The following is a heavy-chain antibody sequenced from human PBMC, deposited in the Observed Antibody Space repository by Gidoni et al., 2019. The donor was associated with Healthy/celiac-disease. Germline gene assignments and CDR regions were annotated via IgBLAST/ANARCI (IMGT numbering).Heavy chain of an antibody. CDR2: ISSSSSYI. V-gene: IGHV3-21*01. CDR3: ARDRAAAGTSPFDY. J-gene: IGHJ4*02. CDR1: GFTFSSYS. D-gene: IGHD6-13*01. Sequence: VQLVESGGGLVKPGGSLRLSCAASGFTFSSYSMNWVRQAPGKGLEWVSSISSSSSYIYYADSVKGRFTISRDNAKNSLYLQMNSLRAEDTAVYYCARDRAAAGTSPFDYWGQGTLVTVSS.